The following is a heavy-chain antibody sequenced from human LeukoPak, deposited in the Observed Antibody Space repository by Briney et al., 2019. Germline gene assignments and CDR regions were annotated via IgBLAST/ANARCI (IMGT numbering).Heavy chain of an antibody. CDR3: ARAPYYYGSAKYYFDY. Sequence: GGSLRLSCAASGFTFSSYAMSWVRQAPGKGLEWVSAISGSGGFTYYADSVKGPFTVSRDNSKNTLNLLLGSLRAEDMAVYYCARAPYYYGSAKYYFDYWGQGTLVTVSS. J-gene: IGHJ4*02. CDR1: GFTFSSYA. V-gene: IGHV3-23*01. CDR2: ISGSGGFT. D-gene: IGHD3-10*01.